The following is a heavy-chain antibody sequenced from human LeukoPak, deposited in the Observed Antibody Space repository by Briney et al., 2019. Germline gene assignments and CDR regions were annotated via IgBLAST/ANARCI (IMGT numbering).Heavy chain of an antibody. Sequence: SETLSLTCSVSGGSISSYYWSWIRQPPGKGLEGIAFIHYTGSTNYNPSLKSRVTISVDSSKNQVSLKLSSVTAADTAVYYCARHPGKYNYYYMDVWGKGTTVTVSS. D-gene: IGHD4-23*01. V-gene: IGHV4-59*08. CDR1: GGSISSYY. CDR3: ARHPGKYNYYYMDV. CDR2: IHYTGST. J-gene: IGHJ6*03.